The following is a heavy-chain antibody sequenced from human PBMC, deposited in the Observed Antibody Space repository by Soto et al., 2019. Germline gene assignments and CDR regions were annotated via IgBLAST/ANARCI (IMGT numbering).Heavy chain of an antibody. CDR1: GFSITNAW. Sequence: EVQLVESGGGLVKPAGSLRLSCVASGFSITNAWMNWVRQAPGKGLEWVGRIKRKIDGETTDYAAPVKGRFTISRDDSKNMLYLQMNSLKADDTALYYCTTGSVEGVWGQGTTVTVSS. CDR3: TTGSVEGV. CDR2: IKRKIDGETT. J-gene: IGHJ6*02. D-gene: IGHD2-15*01. V-gene: IGHV3-15*07.